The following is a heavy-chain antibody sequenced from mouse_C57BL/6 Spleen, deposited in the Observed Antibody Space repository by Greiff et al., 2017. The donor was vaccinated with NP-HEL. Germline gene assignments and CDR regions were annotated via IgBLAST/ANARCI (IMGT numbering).Heavy chain of an antibody. CDR3: SYGSSDAMDY. D-gene: IGHD1-1*01. J-gene: IGHJ4*01. V-gene: IGHV1-50*01. CDR2: IDPSDSYT. Sequence: VQLQQPGAELVKPGASVKLSCKASGYTFTSYWMQWVKQRPGQGLEWIGEIDPSDSYTNYNQKFKGKATLTVDTSSSTAYMQLSSLTSEDSAVYYCSYGSSDAMDYWGQGTSVTVSS. CDR1: GYTFTSYW.